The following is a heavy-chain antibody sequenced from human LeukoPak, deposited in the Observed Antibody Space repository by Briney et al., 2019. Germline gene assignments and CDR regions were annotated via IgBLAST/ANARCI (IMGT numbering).Heavy chain of an antibody. V-gene: IGHV3-53*01. Sequence: GGSLRLSCAASGFTFSSYDIHWVRQAPGKGLEWVSVIYIGGSTYYADSVKGRFTISRDISKNTLYLQMNSLRAEDTAMYYCARLGFVVPAVIFDYWGQGTLVTVSS. CDR2: IYIGGST. J-gene: IGHJ4*02. CDR1: GFTFSSYD. CDR3: ARLGFVVPAVIFDY. D-gene: IGHD2-2*02.